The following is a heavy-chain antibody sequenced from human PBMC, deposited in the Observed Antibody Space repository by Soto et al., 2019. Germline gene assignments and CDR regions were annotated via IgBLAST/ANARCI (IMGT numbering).Heavy chain of an antibody. CDR1: GYTFTSYG. Sequence: EASVKVSCKASGYTFTSYGISWVRQAPGQGLEWMGWISAYNGNTNYAQKLQGRVTMTTDTSTSTAYMELRSLRSDDTAVYYCARAWTTVTSYYYYGMDVWGQGTTVTVSS. D-gene: IGHD4-17*01. J-gene: IGHJ6*02. CDR2: ISAYNGNT. V-gene: IGHV1-18*01. CDR3: ARAWTTVTSYYYYGMDV.